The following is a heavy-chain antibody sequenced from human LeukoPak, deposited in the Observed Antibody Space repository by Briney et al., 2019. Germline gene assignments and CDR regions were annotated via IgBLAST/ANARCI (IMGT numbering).Heavy chain of an antibody. Sequence: SETLSLTCTVSGDSISSSSSYWGWIRQPPGEGLEWIGSIYYSGSTYYNTSLKSRVTISVDTSKNQFSLKLTSVTAADTAVYYCARRVGRYFGERAYYYNYMDVWGSGATVTISS. CDR1: GDSISSSSSY. D-gene: IGHD1-26*01. CDR2: IYYSGST. J-gene: IGHJ6*03. CDR3: ARRVGRYFGERAYYYNYMDV. V-gene: IGHV4-39*01.